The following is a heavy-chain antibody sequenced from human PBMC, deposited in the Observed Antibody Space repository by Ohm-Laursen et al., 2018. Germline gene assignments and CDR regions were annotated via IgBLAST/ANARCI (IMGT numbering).Heavy chain of an antibody. V-gene: IGHV3-53*01. CDR1: GFTFTNYA. J-gene: IGHJ4*02. Sequence: SLRLSCTASGFTFTNYAMSWVRQAPGKGLEWVSVIYSGDNTYYADSVKGRFTISRDNSKNTLYLQMNSLRAEDTAVYYCARGSSSWYIDNWGQGTLVTVSS. CDR2: IYSGDNT. D-gene: IGHD6-13*01. CDR3: ARGSSSWYIDN.